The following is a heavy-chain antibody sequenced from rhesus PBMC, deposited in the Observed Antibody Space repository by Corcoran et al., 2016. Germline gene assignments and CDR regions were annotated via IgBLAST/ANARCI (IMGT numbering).Heavy chain of an antibody. Sequence: EVQLVQSGAEVKRPGESLRISCKTSGYSFTSSWINWVRQKPGKGLEWMGRIYPGDSDTRYSPSFQGQVTISADKSLRTTYLQWSSLKASDTATYYCAKGYCTTSGCSFDYWGQGVLVTVSS. V-gene: IGHV5S1*01. J-gene: IGHJ4*01. CDR3: AKGYCTTSGCSFDY. CDR2: IYPGDSDT. CDR1: GYSFTSSW. D-gene: IGHD2-21*01.